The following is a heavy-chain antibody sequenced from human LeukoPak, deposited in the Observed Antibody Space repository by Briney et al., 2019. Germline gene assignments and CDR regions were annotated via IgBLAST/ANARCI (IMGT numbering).Heavy chain of an antibody. CDR2: ISICDSYI. Sequence: PGGSLPLSRAASGFTFSHYSMHWVRQAAGRGLAGVSSISICDSYIYYADSVKSRFTISRDNAKNSLYLQMNSLRAEDTAVYYCARSSRELGGYAPWEFMPRFDYWGQGTLVTVSS. D-gene: IGHD1-7*01. CDR3: ARSSRELGGYAPWEFMPRFDY. V-gene: IGHV3-21*01. CDR1: GFTFSHYS. J-gene: IGHJ4*02.